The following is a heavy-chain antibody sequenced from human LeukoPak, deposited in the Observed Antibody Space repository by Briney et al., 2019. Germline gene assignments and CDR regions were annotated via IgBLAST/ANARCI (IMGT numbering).Heavy chain of an antibody. V-gene: IGHV4-34*01. CDR1: GGSFSGYY. D-gene: IGHD2-2*01. Sequence: KPSETLSLTRAVYGGSFSGYYWSWIRQPPGKGLEWIGEINHSGSTNYNPSLKSRVTISLDTSKNQFSLKLSSVTAADTAVYYCARGVYCSSTSCYRYYYYYMDVWGKGTTVTVSS. J-gene: IGHJ6*03. CDR2: INHSGST. CDR3: ARGVYCSSTSCYRYYYYYMDV.